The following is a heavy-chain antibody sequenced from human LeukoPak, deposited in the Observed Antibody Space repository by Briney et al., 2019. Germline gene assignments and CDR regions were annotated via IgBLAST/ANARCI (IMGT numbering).Heavy chain of an antibody. CDR1: GLTFSSYE. Sequence: GGSLRLSCAASGLTFSSYEMNWVRQAPGKGLEWVSSISSSSSYIYYADSVKGRFTISRDNAKNSLYLQMNSLRAEDTAVYYCARENVLLWSMGNWFDPWGQGTLVTVSS. CDR2: ISSSSSYI. D-gene: IGHD3-10*01. V-gene: IGHV3-21*01. J-gene: IGHJ5*02. CDR3: ARENVLLWSMGNWFDP.